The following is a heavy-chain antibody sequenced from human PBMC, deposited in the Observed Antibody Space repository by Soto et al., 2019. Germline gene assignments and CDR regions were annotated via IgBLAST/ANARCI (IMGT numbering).Heavy chain of an antibody. D-gene: IGHD3-22*01. Sequence: LSLTCAVSGGSISSGGYSWSWIRQPPGKGLEWIGYIYHSGSTYYNPSLKSRVTISVDRSKNQFSLKLSSVTAADTAVYYCARVGVEDYYDSSGYYSYYYFDYWGQGTLVTVSS. CDR1: GGSISSGGYS. CDR3: ARVGVEDYYDSSGYYSYYYFDY. CDR2: IYHSGST. V-gene: IGHV4-30-2*01. J-gene: IGHJ4*02.